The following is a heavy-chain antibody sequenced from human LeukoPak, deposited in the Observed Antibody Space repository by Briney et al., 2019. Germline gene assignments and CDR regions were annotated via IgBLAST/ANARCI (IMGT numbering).Heavy chain of an antibody. CDR3: ASFVGIYSRYEDNWFDP. J-gene: IGHJ5*02. CDR1: GFTFSSYW. V-gene: IGHV4-59*08. D-gene: IGHD5-12*01. Sequence: GSLRLSCAASGFTFSSYWMSWVRQAPGKGLEWIGYIYYSGSTNYNPSLKSRVTISVDTSKNQFSLKLSSVTAADTAVYYCASFVGIYSRYEDNWFDPWGQGTLVTVST. CDR2: IYYSGST.